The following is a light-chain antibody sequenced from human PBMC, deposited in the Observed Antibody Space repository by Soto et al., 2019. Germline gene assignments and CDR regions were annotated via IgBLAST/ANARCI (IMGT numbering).Light chain of an antibody. Sequence: EIVLTQSPGTLSLSPGERATLSCRASQSVRSTYLAWYQQKPGQAPRLLIYGASSRATGIADRFSGSGSGTDFTLTISRLEPEDFALYYCQQYGYSPITFGQGTRLEIK. J-gene: IGKJ5*01. CDR2: GAS. CDR1: QSVRSTY. V-gene: IGKV3-20*01. CDR3: QQYGYSPIT.